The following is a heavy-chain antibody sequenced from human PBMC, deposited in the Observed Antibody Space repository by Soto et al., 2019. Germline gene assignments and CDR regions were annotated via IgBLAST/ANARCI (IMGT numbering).Heavy chain of an antibody. Sequence: SETLSLTCAVYGGSVNGYYWNWIRQPPVKVLEWIGEINHTGGTHYNPSLKSRVTMSVDTSKNQFSLRLSSVTAADTAIYHCATRITVFGLLIPPFDPWGQGTQLTVSS. CDR1: GGSVNGYY. V-gene: IGHV4-34*01. D-gene: IGHD3-3*01. J-gene: IGHJ5*02. CDR3: ATRITVFGLLIPPFDP. CDR2: INHTGGT.